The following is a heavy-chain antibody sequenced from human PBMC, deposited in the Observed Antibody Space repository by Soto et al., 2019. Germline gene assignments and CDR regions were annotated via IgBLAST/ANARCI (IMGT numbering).Heavy chain of an antibody. Sequence: EVQLVESGGGLVQPGGSLRLSCAASGFTFTSYWMHWVRQAPGKGLVWVSRVDSDGTTTAYADSVKGRFTISRDNAKNMIYLQMNSLRAEDTAVYYCAKGYIAARSFDYWGQGTLVTVSS. CDR3: AKGYIAARSFDY. CDR1: GFTFTSYW. J-gene: IGHJ4*02. V-gene: IGHV3-74*01. D-gene: IGHD6-6*01. CDR2: VDSDGTTT.